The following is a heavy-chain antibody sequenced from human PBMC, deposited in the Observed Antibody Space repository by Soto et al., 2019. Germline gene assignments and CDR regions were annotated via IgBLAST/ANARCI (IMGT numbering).Heavy chain of an antibody. CDR2: INEDSTYI. J-gene: IGHJ6*03. Sequence: EVQLVESGGGLVKPGGSLRLSCAASGFTFSAFSMNWVRQAPGKGLEWLSSINEDSTYIYYGDSLRGRSTISSDNAKESLYLQIDSLSAEDTAVYDVVRDCGRYFRSGYMDVWGDGATVTVSS. V-gene: IGHV3-21*02. CDR3: VRDCGRYFRSGYMDV. CDR1: GFTFSAFS. D-gene: IGHD3-9*01.